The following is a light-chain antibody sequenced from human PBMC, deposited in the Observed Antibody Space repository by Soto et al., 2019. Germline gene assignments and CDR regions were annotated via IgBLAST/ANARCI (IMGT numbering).Light chain of an antibody. Sequence: IQMTQSPSSLSASLGDRVTITWRASQRISTYLNWFQQRPGKAPRLLIYAASTLQTGVSSNFSGSAYGTDFTLTITSLQTEDFATYFCHQTYSIPPTFGQGTKVDIK. CDR1: QRISTY. CDR3: HQTYSIPPT. CDR2: AAS. V-gene: IGKV1-39*01. J-gene: IGKJ1*01.